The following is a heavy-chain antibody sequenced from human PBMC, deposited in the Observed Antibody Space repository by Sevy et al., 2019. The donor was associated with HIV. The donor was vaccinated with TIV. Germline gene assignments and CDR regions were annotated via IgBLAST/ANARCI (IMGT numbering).Heavy chain of an antibody. CDR1: GLTFSTYG. CDR2: ISYDGNIQ. D-gene: IGHD5-18*01. Sequence: GGSLRLSCAASGLTFSTYGMHWVRQAPGKGLEWVAVISYDGNIQYYADSVKGRFTVSRENSKNTLYLQMNSLRAEDSAVYYCAKDQGGYNYAPGYWGQGTLATVSS. J-gene: IGHJ4*02. V-gene: IGHV3-30*18. CDR3: AKDQGGYNYAPGY.